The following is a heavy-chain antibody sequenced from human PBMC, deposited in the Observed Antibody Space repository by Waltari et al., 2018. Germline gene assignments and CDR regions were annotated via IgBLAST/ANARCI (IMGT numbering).Heavy chain of an antibody. V-gene: IGHV1-8*03. Sequence: QVQLVQSGAEVKKPGASVKVSCKASGYTFTSYANHWVRQDTGQGLEWMGWMNPNSGNTGYAQKFQGRVTITRNTSISTAYMELSSLRSEDTAVYYCARSYSSGWYDYYYYGMDVWGQGTTVTVSS. CDR2: MNPNSGNT. CDR3: ARSYSSGWYDYYYYGMDV. CDR1: GYTFTSYA. J-gene: IGHJ6*02. D-gene: IGHD6-19*01.